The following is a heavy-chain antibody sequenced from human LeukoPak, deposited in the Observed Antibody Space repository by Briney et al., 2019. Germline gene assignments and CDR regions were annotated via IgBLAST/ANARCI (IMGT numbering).Heavy chain of an antibody. J-gene: IGHJ4*02. Sequence: PGGSLRLSCAASGFTFSSFLMHWVRQAPGKGLVWVSLINNDGSATRYADSVKGRFTISRDNAKNTLYLHMNSLRAEDTAVYFCAKDLTGSIDYWGQGTLVTVSS. CDR1: GFTFSSFL. V-gene: IGHV3-74*01. D-gene: IGHD3-9*01. CDR3: AKDLTGSIDY. CDR2: INNDGSAT.